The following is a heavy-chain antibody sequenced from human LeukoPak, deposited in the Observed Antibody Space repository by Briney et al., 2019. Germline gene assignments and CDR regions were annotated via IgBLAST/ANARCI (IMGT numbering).Heavy chain of an antibody. CDR1: GYTFTSYY. V-gene: IGHV1-2*02. J-gene: IGHJ4*02. CDR3: ARAYCSSTSCYLRYFDY. CDR2: INPNSGVT. Sequence: ASVTFSCTASGYTFTSYYMNWVRHAPAQGLEWMGWINPNSGVTNYAQKFQGRVTTTRDTSISTAYMELSRLRSDDTAVYYCARAYCSSTSCYLRYFDYWGQGTLVTVSS. D-gene: IGHD2-2*01.